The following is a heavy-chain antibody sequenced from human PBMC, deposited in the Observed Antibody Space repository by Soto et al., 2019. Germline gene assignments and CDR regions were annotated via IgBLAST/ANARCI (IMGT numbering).Heavy chain of an antibody. D-gene: IGHD5-12*01. J-gene: IGHJ4*02. CDR2: INPNSGGT. Sequence: EASVKVSCKASGYTFTGYYMHWVRQAPGQGLEWMGWINPNSGGTNYAQKFQGWVTMTRDTSISTAYMELSRLRSDDTAVYYCARADIVATIGGPFDYWGQGTLVTVSS. V-gene: IGHV1-2*04. CDR3: ARADIVATIGGPFDY. CDR1: GYTFTGYY.